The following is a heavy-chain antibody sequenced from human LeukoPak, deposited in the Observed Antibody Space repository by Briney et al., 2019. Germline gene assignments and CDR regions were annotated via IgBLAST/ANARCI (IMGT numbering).Heavy chain of an antibody. CDR2: FDPEDGET. J-gene: IGHJ6*03. V-gene: IGHV1-24*01. CDR1: GYTLTELS. CDR3: ATSGITIDYYYMDV. D-gene: IGHD3-9*01. Sequence: ASVKVSCKVSGYTLTELSMHWVRQAPGKGLEWMGGFDPEDGETIYAQKFQGRVTMTEDTSTNTAYMELSSLRSEDTAVYYCATSGITIDYYYMDVWGKGTTVTVSS.